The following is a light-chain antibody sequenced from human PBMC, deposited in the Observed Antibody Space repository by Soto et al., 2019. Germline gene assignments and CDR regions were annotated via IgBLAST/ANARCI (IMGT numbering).Light chain of an antibody. CDR1: VLGENY. CDR3: LSGDEDNPRV. J-gene: IGLJ1*01. V-gene: IGLV3-22*01. CDR2: EDS. Sequence: SYELAQLPSVSVSPGQTARITCSGDVLGENYADWYQKPGQAPELVIYEDSERYPGIPERFSGSTSGNTTTLTISRVLTEDEADYYCLSGDEDNPRVFGTGTKVTVL.